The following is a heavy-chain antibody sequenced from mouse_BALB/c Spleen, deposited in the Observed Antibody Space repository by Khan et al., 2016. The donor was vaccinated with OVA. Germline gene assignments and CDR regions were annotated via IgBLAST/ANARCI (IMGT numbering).Heavy chain of an antibody. CDR2: ISTYYGDV. Sequence: QVQLKQSGAELVRPGVSVKISCKGSGYKFTDFTMHWVKQSHAMSLEWIGVISTYYGDVNYNQKFKDKATMTVDKSSNTAYMDLARLTSEDSAIFLWGRGGGGDRFLYWGQGTLVTVSA. CDR1: GYKFTDFT. J-gene: IGHJ3*01. CDR3: GRGGGGDRFLY. V-gene: IGHV1S137*01.